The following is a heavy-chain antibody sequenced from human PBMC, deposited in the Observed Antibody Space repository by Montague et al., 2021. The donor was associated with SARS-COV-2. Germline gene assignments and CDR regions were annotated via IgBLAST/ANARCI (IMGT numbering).Heavy chain of an antibody. Sequence: SLRLSCEASVFTFSSYEMNLVRQAPGKGLEWVSYISSSGSTIYYSYSXKVRFTISRDNSKNTLYLQMNSLRAEDTAVYYCAKDPHYDFWSGYYFDYWGQGTLVTVSS. D-gene: IGHD3-3*01. J-gene: IGHJ4*02. V-gene: IGHV3-48*03. CDR3: AKDPHYDFWSGYYFDY. CDR1: VFTFSSYE. CDR2: ISSSGSTI.